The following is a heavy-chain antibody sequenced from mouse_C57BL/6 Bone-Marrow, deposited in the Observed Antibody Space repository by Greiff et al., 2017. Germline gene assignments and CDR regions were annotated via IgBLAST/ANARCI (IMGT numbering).Heavy chain of an antibody. CDR3: TTHYGSSYYFDY. V-gene: IGHV14-4*01. J-gene: IGHJ2*01. CDR1: GFNIKDDY. CDR2: IDPENGDT. Sequence: VTLKECGAELVRPGASVKLSCTASGFNIKDDYMHWVKQRPEQGLEWIGWIDPENGDTEYASKFQGKATITADTSSNTAYLQLSSLTSEDTAVYYCTTHYGSSYYFDYWGQGTTLTVSS. D-gene: IGHD1-1*01.